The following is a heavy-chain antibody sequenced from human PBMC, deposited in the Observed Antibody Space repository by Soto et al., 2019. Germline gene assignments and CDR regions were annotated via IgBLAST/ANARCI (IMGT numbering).Heavy chain of an antibody. CDR3: ARGDREDILVVVGARPGEYGIDI. D-gene: IGHD2-15*01. CDR2: IAYAGSNA. CDR1: GFTFRNHA. Sequence: QVQLVESGGGVVQPGGSLRLSCAASGFTFRNHAMHWVRQAPVKGLECLAVIAYAGSNAFYRDSVKGRFTVSRDNSKNTLYLHMDSLRSEDTGVYYCARGDREDILVVVGARPGEYGIDIWGQGTTVTVSS. J-gene: IGHJ6*02. V-gene: IGHV3-30-3*01.